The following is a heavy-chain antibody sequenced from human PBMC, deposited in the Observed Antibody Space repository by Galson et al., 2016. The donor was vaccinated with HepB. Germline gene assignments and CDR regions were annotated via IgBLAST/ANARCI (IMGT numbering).Heavy chain of an antibody. V-gene: IGHV3-7*01. CDR2: INQDGREM. Sequence: SLKLSCAASGFSFSNSWMSWVRQTPGKGLEWVANINQDGREMSYGDSVKGRFTISRDNAKKSLYLQMNSLRAEDTAVYYCADMGATDDYWGQGTLVTVSS. CDR1: GFSFSNSW. D-gene: IGHD1-26*01. CDR3: ADMGATDDY. J-gene: IGHJ4*02.